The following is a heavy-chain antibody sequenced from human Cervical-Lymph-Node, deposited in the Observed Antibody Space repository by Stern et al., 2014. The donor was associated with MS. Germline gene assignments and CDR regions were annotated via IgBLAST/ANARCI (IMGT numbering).Heavy chain of an antibody. Sequence: EMQLVESGGDLVQPGGSLRLSCAASGFTVRSYWMHWVRQAPGKGLVWVSRINSDGTITTYADSVKGRFTISRDDAKNTLYLQMNSLRAEDTAVYYCARPRVVPGIVGSTCGMDVWGQGTTVTVSS. J-gene: IGHJ6*02. CDR2: INSDGTIT. CDR3: ARPRVVPGIVGSTCGMDV. CDR1: GFTVRSYW. D-gene: IGHD1-26*01. V-gene: IGHV3-74*02.